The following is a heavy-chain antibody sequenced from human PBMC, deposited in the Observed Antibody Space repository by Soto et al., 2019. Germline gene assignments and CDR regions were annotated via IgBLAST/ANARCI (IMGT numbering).Heavy chain of an antibody. CDR1: GFTFSSYA. D-gene: IGHD3-9*01. Sequence: EVQLLESGGGLVQPGGSLRLSCAASGFTFSSYAMSWVRQAPGKGLEWVSAISGSGGTTNYADSVKGRFTISRDNSKNTLFLQMNSLRAEDTAVYYCAKDLLEYYDIVTGYYFASWGQGTLVPFSS. CDR3: AKDLLEYYDIVTGYYFAS. J-gene: IGHJ4*02. V-gene: IGHV3-23*01. CDR2: ISGSGGTT.